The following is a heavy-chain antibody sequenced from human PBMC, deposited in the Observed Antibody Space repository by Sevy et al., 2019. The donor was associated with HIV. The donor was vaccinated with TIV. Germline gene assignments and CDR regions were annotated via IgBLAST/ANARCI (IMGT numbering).Heavy chain of an antibody. CDR1: GGSFSGYY. CDR3: ARRPGQWLVGFDY. V-gene: IGHV4-34*01. Sequence: SETLSLTCAVYGGSFSGYYWSWIRQPPGKGLEWIGEINHSGSTNYNPSLKSRVTISVDTSKNQFSLKLSSVTAADTAVYYCARRPGQWLVGFDYWGQGTLVTVSS. CDR2: INHSGST. J-gene: IGHJ4*02. D-gene: IGHD6-19*01.